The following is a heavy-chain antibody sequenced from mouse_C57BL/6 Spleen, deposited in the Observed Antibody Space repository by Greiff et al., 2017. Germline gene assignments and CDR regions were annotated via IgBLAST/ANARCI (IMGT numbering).Heavy chain of an antibody. D-gene: IGHD1-1*01. Sequence: EVQGVESGGDLVKPGGSLKLSCAASGFTFSSYGMSWVRQTPDKRLEWVATISSGGSYTYYPDSVKGRFTISRDNAKNTLYLQMSSLKSEDTAMYYCAREAYYYGSRVPYFDVWGTGTTVTVSS. J-gene: IGHJ1*03. CDR3: AREAYYYGSRVPYFDV. CDR1: GFTFSSYG. CDR2: ISSGGSYT. V-gene: IGHV5-6*01.